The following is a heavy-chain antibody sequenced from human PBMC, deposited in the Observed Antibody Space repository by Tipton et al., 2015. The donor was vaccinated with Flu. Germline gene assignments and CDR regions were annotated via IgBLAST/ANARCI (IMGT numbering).Heavy chain of an antibody. D-gene: IGHD1-1*01. CDR2: INHSGAT. CDR1: ANSISSDFF. Sequence: TLSLTCAVSANSISSDFFWGWIRQPPGKGLEWIGTINHSGATYYNPSLKSRVTTSMDTSKKQLSLKLRSVTAADTAVYYCVGAPNWYYFDYWGQGTLATVSS. V-gene: IGHV4-38-2*01. J-gene: IGHJ4*02. CDR3: VGAPNWYYFDY.